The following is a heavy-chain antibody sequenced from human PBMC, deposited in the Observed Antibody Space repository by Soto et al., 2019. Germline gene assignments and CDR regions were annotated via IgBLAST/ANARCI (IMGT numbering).Heavy chain of an antibody. CDR3: AKAGQGWGVIIPYYYYMDV. CDR1: GFTFSNYW. CDR2: IDGSGSTT. Sequence: PGGSLRLSCAASGFTFSNYWMHWVRQAPGKGLVWVSRIDGSGSTTTYADSVRGRFTISRDNTKNTLYLQMNSLRAEDTAVYYCAKAGQGWGVIIPYYYYMDVWGKGTTVTVSS. J-gene: IGHJ6*03. D-gene: IGHD3-10*01. V-gene: IGHV3-74*01.